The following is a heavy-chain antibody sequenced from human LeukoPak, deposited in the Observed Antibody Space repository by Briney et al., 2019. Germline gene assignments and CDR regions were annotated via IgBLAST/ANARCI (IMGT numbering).Heavy chain of an antibody. V-gene: IGHV3-23*01. J-gene: IGHJ4*02. CDR1: GFTFSSYE. CDR3: ARDGAYDYVLGSYRHDY. D-gene: IGHD3-16*02. Sequence: KAGGSLRLSCAASGFTFSSYEMNWVRQAPGKGLEWVSAISGSGSAYYADSVKGRFTISRDNSKNTLYLQMNSLRAEDTAVYYCARDGAYDYVLGSYRHDYWGQGTLVTVSS. CDR2: ISGSGSA.